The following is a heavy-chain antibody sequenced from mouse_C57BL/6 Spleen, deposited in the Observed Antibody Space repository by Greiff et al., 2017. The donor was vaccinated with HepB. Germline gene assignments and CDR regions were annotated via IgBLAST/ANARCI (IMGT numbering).Heavy chain of an antibody. Sequence: EVKLVESGGGLVQPGGSLKLSCAASGFTFSDYYMYWVRQTPEKRLEWVAYISNGGGSTYYPDTVKGRFTISRDNAKNTLYLQMSRLTSEDTAMYYCARQSTVVAYYFDYWGQGTTLTVSS. J-gene: IGHJ2*01. V-gene: IGHV5-12*01. CDR2: ISNGGGST. D-gene: IGHD1-1*01. CDR1: GFTFSDYY. CDR3: ARQSTVVAYYFDY.